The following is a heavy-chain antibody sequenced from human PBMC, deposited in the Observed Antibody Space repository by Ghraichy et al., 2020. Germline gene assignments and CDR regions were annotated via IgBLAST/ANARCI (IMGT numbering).Heavy chain of an antibody. CDR2: IYSDGSGA. Sequence: GASLRLSCAASGFSFSNAWMHWVRQAPGKGLVWVSRIYSDGSGAIYADSVRGRFTISRDNAKSTVYLQMDSLRDDDTAVYYCARDVAYSFHHWGQGTLVTVSS. J-gene: IGHJ1*01. CDR1: GFSFSNAW. V-gene: IGHV3-74*01. CDR3: ARDVAYSFHH. D-gene: IGHD2-15*01.